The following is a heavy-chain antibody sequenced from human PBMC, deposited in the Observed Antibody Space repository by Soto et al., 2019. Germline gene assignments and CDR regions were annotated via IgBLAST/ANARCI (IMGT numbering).Heavy chain of an antibody. J-gene: IGHJ4*02. D-gene: IGHD6-13*01. Sequence: GGSLRLSCAASGFTFSSYGMHWVRQAPGKGLEWVAVISYDGSNKYYADSVKGRFTISRDNSKNTLYLQMNSLRAEDTAVYYCAREDSSTWSYFDYRGQGILVTVS. V-gene: IGHV3-30*03. CDR2: ISYDGSNK. CDR1: GFTFSSYG. CDR3: AREDSSTWSYFDY.